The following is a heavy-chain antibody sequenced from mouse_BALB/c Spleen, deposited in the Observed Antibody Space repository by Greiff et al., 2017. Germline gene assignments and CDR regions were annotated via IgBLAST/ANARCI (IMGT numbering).Heavy chain of an antibody. V-gene: IGHV3-2*02. CDR1: GYSITSDYA. J-gene: IGHJ2*01. CDR3: AHYYGSSEGYFDY. Sequence: EVKLVESGPGLVKPSQSLSLTCTVTGYSITSDYAWNWIRQFPGNKLEWMGYISYSGSTSYNPSLKSRISITRDTSKNQFFLQLNSVTTEDTATYYCAHYYGSSEGYFDYWGQGTTLTVSS. CDR2: ISYSGST. D-gene: IGHD1-1*01.